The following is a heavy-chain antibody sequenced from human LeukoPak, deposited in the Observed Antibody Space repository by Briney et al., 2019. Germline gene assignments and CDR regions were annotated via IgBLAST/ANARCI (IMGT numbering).Heavy chain of an antibody. Sequence: PSETLSLTCAVYGGSFSGYYWSWIRQPPGKGLEWIGEINHSGSTNYNPSLKSRVTISVDTSKNQFSLKLSSVTAADTAVYYCARSQRIMIFNWFDPWDQGTLVTVSS. CDR3: ARSQRIMIFNWFDP. J-gene: IGHJ5*02. CDR1: GGSFSGYY. CDR2: INHSGST. V-gene: IGHV4-34*01. D-gene: IGHD3-9*01.